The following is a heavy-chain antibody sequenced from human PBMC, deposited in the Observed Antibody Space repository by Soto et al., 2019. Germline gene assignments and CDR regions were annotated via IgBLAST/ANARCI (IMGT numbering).Heavy chain of an antibody. CDR3: TTAGAYGDYTYYYGMDV. J-gene: IGHJ6*02. CDR2: IKSKTDGGTT. CDR1: GFTFSNAW. V-gene: IGHV3-15*07. Sequence: GGSLRLSCAASGFTFSNAWMNWVRQAPGKGLEWVGRIKSKTDGGTTDYAAPVKGRFTISRDDSKNTLYLQMNSLKTEDTAVYYCTTAGAYGDYTYYYGMDVWGQGTTVTVSS. D-gene: IGHD4-17*01.